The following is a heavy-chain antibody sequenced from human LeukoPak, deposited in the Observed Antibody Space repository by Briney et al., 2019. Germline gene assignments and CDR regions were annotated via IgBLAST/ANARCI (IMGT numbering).Heavy chain of an antibody. CDR3: ARHRQWLGDAFDI. CDR2: IYPGDSDT. Sequence: GESLKIPCKGSGYSFTSYWIGWVRQMPGKGLGWMGIIYPGDSDTRYSPPFQGQVTISAAKSISTAYLQWSSLKASDTAMYYCARHRQWLGDAFDIWGQGTMVTVSS. D-gene: IGHD6-19*01. CDR1: GYSFTSYW. V-gene: IGHV5-51*01. J-gene: IGHJ3*02.